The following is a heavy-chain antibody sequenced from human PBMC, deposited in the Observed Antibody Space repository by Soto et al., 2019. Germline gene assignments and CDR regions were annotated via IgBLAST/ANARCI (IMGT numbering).Heavy chain of an antibody. D-gene: IGHD4-4*01. V-gene: IGHV1-58*01. J-gene: IGHJ5*02. CDR1: GFTFTSSA. CDR3: AADIYSNYDVPSNWFDP. CDR2: IVVGSGNT. Sequence: ASVKVSCKASGFTFTSSAVQWVRQARGQRLEWIGWIVVGSGNTNYAQKFQERVTITRDMSTSTAYMELSSLRSEDTAVYYCAADIYSNYDVPSNWFDPWGQGTLVTVSS.